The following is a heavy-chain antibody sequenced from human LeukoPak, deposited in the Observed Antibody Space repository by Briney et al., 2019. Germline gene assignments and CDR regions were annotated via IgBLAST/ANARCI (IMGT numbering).Heavy chain of an antibody. D-gene: IGHD2-15*01. CDR3: AKDKGSGISNWFDP. Sequence: GGSLRLSCAASGFTFDDYAMLWVRQAPGKGLEWGSGISWNSGSIGYADSVKGRFTISTDKDKNSLYLQMNSLRAEDTALYYCAKDKGSGISNWFDPWGQGTLVTVSS. J-gene: IGHJ5*02. V-gene: IGHV3-9*01. CDR2: ISWNSGSI. CDR1: GFTFDDYA.